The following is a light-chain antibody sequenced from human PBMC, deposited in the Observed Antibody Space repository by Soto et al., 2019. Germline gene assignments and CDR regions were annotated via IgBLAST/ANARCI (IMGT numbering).Light chain of an antibody. CDR2: GAS. CDR1: QSVSSSY. J-gene: IGKJ2*01. CDR3: QQYGSSPMYT. V-gene: IGKV3-20*01. Sequence: EIVLPQYPGTLSLSPGERATLSCRARQSVSSSYLAWYQQKPGQAPRLLIYGASSRATGIPDRFSGSGSGTDFTLTISRLEPEDFAVYYCQQYGSSPMYTFGQGTKLEIK.